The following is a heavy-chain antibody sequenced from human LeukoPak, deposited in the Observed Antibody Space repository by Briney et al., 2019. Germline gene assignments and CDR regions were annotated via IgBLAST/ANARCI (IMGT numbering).Heavy chain of an antibody. Sequence: GASLRLSCAASGFIFRNYAMSWLRQAPGKGLDWVSAITGSGDTTYYADSVKGRFTISRDNSKNTLYVEMNTLRAEDTAVYYCAKWGDYDILTGYYVSDFWGQGTLVTVSS. CDR2: ITGSGDTT. V-gene: IGHV3-23*01. D-gene: IGHD3-9*01. CDR1: GFIFRNYA. CDR3: AKWGDYDILTGYYVSDF. J-gene: IGHJ4*02.